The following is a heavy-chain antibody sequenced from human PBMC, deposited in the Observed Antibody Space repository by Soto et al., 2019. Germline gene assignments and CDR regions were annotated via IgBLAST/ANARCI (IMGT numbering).Heavy chain of an antibody. J-gene: IGHJ4*02. V-gene: IGHV3-49*01. CDR1: GFTFGDYA. CDR3: ASRYCSSYTSCYRYFDY. D-gene: IGHD2-2*01. Sequence: PGGSLRLSCTASGFTFGDYAMTWFRQAPGKGLEWVGFIGSEAFVGITDYAASVRGRFTISRDGSKTIAYLQMDSLKTEDTAMYYCASRYCSSYTSCYRYFDYWGQGTLVTVSS. CDR2: IGSEAFVGIT.